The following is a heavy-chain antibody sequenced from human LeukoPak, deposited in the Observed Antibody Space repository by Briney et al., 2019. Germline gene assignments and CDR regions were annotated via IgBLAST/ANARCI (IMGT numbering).Heavy chain of an antibody. J-gene: IGHJ4*02. D-gene: IGHD5-18*01. CDR2: IYHSGST. CDR3: ASTMVTDYFDY. CDR1: GGSISSSNR. V-gene: IGHV4-4*02. Sequence: SETLSLTCAASGGSISSSNRWRGVRQPPGEGLEWTGVIYHSGSTNYDPSLKSRGTISVDNSKNQFSLKLSCVTAADTAVYYCASTMVTDYFDYWGQGTLVTVSS.